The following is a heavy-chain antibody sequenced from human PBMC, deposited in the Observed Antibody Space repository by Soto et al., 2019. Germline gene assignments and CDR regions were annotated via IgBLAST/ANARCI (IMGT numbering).Heavy chain of an antibody. Sequence: QVQLVQSGAEEKKPGASVKVSCKASGYTFTSYAMHWVREAPGQRLEWMGWINAGNGNTKHSQKLKGRVTSTRDTSASTAYMKLSSLRSEDTAVYYRARDVAAADYSGQGTLVTVSS. CDR1: GYTFTSYA. CDR2: INAGNGNT. V-gene: IGHV1-3*05. J-gene: IGHJ4*02. CDR3: ARDVAAADY. D-gene: IGHD2-2*01.